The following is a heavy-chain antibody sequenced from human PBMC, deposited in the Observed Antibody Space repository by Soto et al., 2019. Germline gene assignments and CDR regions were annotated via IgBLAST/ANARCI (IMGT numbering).Heavy chain of an antibody. D-gene: IGHD3-3*01. Sequence: QVQLQESGPGLVKPLGTLSLTCAVSGDSMTNTNWWSWVRQPPGKGLEWIGEIYHSGSTNYNPSLRSRVTMSVDKSKNQFSLNLTSVTAADTAVYYCAKRSLRRLRFVETHWGQGTLVTVSS. CDR2: IYHSGST. CDR1: GDSMTNTNW. V-gene: IGHV4-4*02. CDR3: AKRSLRRLRFVETH. J-gene: IGHJ4*02.